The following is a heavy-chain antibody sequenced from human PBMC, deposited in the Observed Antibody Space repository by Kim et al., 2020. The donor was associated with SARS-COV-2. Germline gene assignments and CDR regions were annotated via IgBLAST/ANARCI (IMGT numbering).Heavy chain of an antibody. CDR3: AKDYYDFWHFYGIDV. Sequence: GGSLRLSCAASGFTFSSYGMHWVRQAPGKGLEWVAVISYDGSNKYYADSVKGRFTISRDNSKNTLYLQMNSLRAEDTAVYYCAKDYYDFWHFYGIDVWG. V-gene: IGHV3-30*18. D-gene: IGHD3-3*01. CDR1: GFTFSSYG. J-gene: IGHJ6*02. CDR2: ISYDGSNK.